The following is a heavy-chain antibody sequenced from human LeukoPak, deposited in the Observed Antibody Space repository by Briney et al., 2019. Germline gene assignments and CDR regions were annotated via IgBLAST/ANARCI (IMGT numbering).Heavy chain of an antibody. CDR2: IFYTGST. V-gene: IGHV4-59*12. CDR1: GGSISSYY. J-gene: IGHJ5*02. CDR3: ARDRSSSWSAIHWFDP. Sequence: SETLSLTCTVSGGSISSYYWSWIRQPPGKGLEWIGHIFYTGSTNYNPSLKSRVTISVLTSKNRFSLKLSSVTAADTAVYYCARDRSSSWSAIHWFDPWGQGTLVTVSS. D-gene: IGHD6-13*01.